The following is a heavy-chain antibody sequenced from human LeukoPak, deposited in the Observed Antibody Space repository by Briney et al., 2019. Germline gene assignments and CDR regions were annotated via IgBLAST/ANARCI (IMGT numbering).Heavy chain of an antibody. Sequence: SETLSLTCTVSGGSISSYYWSWIRQPAGKGLEWIGRIYTSGCPNYNPSLKSRVTMSVDTSKNQFSLKLSSVTAADTAVYYCARESYSGSYYRFDPWGQGTLVTVSS. D-gene: IGHD1-26*01. CDR2: IYTSGCP. CDR1: GGSISSYY. J-gene: IGHJ5*02. V-gene: IGHV4-4*07. CDR3: ARESYSGSYYRFDP.